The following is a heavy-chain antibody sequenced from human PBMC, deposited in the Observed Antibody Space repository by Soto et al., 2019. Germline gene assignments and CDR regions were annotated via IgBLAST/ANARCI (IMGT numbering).Heavy chain of an antibody. Sequence: SETLSLSCTVSGGSISSGGLYWSWIRQHPGKGLEWIGYIFYSGSTYYNPSLKSRVSISVDTSKNQFSLKLSSVTAADTAVYYCARAPYCGGDCYYPEYFQHWAQRTLVTVSS. J-gene: IGHJ1*01. CDR1: GGSISSGGLY. V-gene: IGHV4-31*03. CDR3: ARAPYCGGDCYYPEYFQH. CDR2: IFYSGST. D-gene: IGHD2-21*02.